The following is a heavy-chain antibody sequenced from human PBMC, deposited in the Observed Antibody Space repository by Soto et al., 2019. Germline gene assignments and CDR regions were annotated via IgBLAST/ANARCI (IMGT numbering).Heavy chain of an antibody. J-gene: IGHJ6*02. CDR2: IYYSGST. Sequence: SETLSLTCTVSGGSISSGGYYWSWIRQHPGKGLEWIGYIYYSGSTYYNPSLKGRVTISVDTSKNQFSLKLSSVTAADTAVYYCARDVAVTTGIYYYYYGMDVWGQGTTVTVSS. V-gene: IGHV4-31*03. CDR1: GGSISSGGYY. D-gene: IGHD4-17*01. CDR3: ARDVAVTTGIYYYYYGMDV.